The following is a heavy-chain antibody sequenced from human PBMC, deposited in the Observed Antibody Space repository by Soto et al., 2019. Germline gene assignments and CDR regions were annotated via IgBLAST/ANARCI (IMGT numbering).Heavy chain of an antibody. Sequence: QVQLVQSGAEEKKPGASVKVSCKASGYTFTNYAMHWVRQAPGQRLEWMGWINAGNGNTKYSQKFQGRVTITRATSASRAYMELSSLRSEDTAVYYCARVSGYYLPDYWGQGTLVTVSS. CDR1: GYTFTNYA. J-gene: IGHJ4*02. CDR3: ARVSGYYLPDY. V-gene: IGHV1-3*05. D-gene: IGHD5-12*01. CDR2: INAGNGNT.